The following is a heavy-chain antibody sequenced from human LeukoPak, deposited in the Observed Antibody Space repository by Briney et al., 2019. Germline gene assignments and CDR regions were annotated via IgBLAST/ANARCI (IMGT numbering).Heavy chain of an antibody. CDR2: INHSGST. Sequence: PSETLSLTCAVYGGSFSGYYWSWIRQPPGKGLEWIGEINHSGSTNYNPSLKSRVTISVDTSKNQFSLKLSSVTAADTAVYYCARLLGGPFDYWGQGTLVTVSS. V-gene: IGHV4-34*01. CDR1: GGSFSGYY. CDR3: ARLLGGPFDY. J-gene: IGHJ4*02. D-gene: IGHD3-16*01.